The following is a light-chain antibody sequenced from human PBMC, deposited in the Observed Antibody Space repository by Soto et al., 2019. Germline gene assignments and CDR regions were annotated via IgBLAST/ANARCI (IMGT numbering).Light chain of an antibody. CDR3: MQALQTPPI. CDR1: QSLLYSNGYNY. CDR2: LGS. Sequence: DIVVTQSPLSLPVTPGEPASISCRSSQSLLYSNGYNYLDWYLQKPGQSPQLLIYLGSTRAAGVPDRFSGSGSGTDFTLKISRVEAEDVGVHYCMQALQTPPIFGPGTKVDIK. V-gene: IGKV2-28*01. J-gene: IGKJ3*01.